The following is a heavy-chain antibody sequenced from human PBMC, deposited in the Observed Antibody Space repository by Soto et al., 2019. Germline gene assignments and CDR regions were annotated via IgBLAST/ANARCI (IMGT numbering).Heavy chain of an antibody. D-gene: IGHD3-10*01. J-gene: IGHJ5*02. Sequence: QVPLVQSGAEVKKPGSSVTVSCKASGGTFSSYAIHWVRQAPGQGLEWMGGIIPMYGPAKYAQRFQGRVTITADESTTAVYMELTSLTSQDTAVYYCARVTSMVRGVIDILFDPWGHGTLVTVSS. V-gene: IGHV1-69*01. CDR3: ARVTSMVRGVIDILFDP. CDR2: IIPMYGPA. CDR1: GGTFSSYA.